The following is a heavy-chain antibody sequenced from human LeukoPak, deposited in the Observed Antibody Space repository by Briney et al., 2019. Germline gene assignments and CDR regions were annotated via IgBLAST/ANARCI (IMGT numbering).Heavy chain of an antibody. D-gene: IGHD3-10*01. CDR1: GFTFSSYG. CDR3: AKDSKSYYYGSGSSTHPDF. Sequence: PGGSLRLSCAASGFTFSSYGMHWVRQAPGKGLEWVAVISYDGSNKYYADSVKGRFTISRDNSKNTLYLQMNSLRAEDTAVYYCAKDSKSYYYGSGSSTHPDFWGQGTLVTVSS. CDR2: ISYDGSNK. J-gene: IGHJ4*02. V-gene: IGHV3-30*18.